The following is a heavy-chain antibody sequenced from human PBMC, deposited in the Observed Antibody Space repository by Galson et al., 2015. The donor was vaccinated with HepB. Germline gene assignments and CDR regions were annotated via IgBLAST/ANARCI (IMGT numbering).Heavy chain of an antibody. V-gene: IGHV3-21*01. CDR1: GFAFSSYS. J-gene: IGHJ5*02. D-gene: IGHD2-2*02. CDR2: ISSSSSYI. CDR3: AREISRYCSSTSCYKGLGWFDP. Sequence: SLRLSCAASGFAFSSYSMNWVRQAPGKGLEWVSSISSSSSYIYYADSVKGRFTISRDNAKNSLYLQMNSLRAEDTAVYYCAREISRYCSSTSCYKGLGWFDPWGQGTLVTVSS.